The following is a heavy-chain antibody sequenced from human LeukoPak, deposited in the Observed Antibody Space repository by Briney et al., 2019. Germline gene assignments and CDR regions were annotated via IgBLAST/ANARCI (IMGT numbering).Heavy chain of an antibody. CDR2: IYYSGRT. J-gene: IGHJ4*02. Sequence: SETLSLTCSVSGGSISSYYWSWIRQPPGKGLEWIGYIYYSGRTSYNPSLKSRVTISVDTSKNQFSLRLSSVTAADTAVYYCARTYGDYYFDYWGQGTLVTVSS. V-gene: IGHV4-59*01. D-gene: IGHD4-17*01. CDR1: GGSISSYY. CDR3: ARTYGDYYFDY.